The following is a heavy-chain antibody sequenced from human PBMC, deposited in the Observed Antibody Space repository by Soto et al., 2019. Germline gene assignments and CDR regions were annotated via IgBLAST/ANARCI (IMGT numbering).Heavy chain of an antibody. Sequence: GGSLRLSCAASGFTVGSNYMSWVRQAPGKGLEWVSVIYSGGSTYYADSVKGRFTISRDNSKNTLYLQMNSLRAEDTAVYYCASVTPDRIYYYYYGMDVWGQGTTVTVSS. CDR3: ASVTPDRIYYYYYGMDV. J-gene: IGHJ6*02. V-gene: IGHV3-53*01. CDR2: IYSGGST. CDR1: GFTVGSNY. D-gene: IGHD5-12*01.